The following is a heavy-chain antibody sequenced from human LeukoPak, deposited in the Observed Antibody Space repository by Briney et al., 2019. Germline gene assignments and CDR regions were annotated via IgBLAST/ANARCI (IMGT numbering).Heavy chain of an antibody. V-gene: IGHV3-30*02. D-gene: IGHD6-19*01. Sequence: PGGSLRLSSAASGFTFSSYGMHWVRQAPGKGLEWVAFIRYDGSNKYYADSVKGRFTISRDNSKNTLYLQMNSLRAEDTAVYYCAKDAVAGNRYFDYWGQGTLVTVSS. CDR3: AKDAVAGNRYFDY. CDR1: GFTFSSYG. CDR2: IRYDGSNK. J-gene: IGHJ4*02.